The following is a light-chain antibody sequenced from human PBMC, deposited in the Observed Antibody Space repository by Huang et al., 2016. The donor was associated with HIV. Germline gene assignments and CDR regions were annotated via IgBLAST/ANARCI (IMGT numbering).Light chain of an antibody. CDR1: QNIRNY. CDR2: AAS. V-gene: IGKV1-39*01. J-gene: IGKJ2*01. CDR3: QQSCTTPRT. Sequence: DIQMTQSPSSLPASLRDRVTITCRASQNIRNYLNWYQQKTGKPPTLLSYAASSLQSGVPLRFSGSGTGTKFTLTSRSLQAEDFATYYWQQSCTTPRTFGQGTKLEI.